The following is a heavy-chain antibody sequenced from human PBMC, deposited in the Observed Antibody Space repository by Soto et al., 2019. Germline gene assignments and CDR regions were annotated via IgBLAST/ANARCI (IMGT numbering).Heavy chain of an antibody. V-gene: IGHV3-30*18. CDR3: AKDHLETTVTTPSY. Sequence: GSLRLSCAASGFTFSSYGMHWVRQAPGKGLEWVAVISYDGNNKYYADSVKGRFTISRDNFKNTLYLQMDSLRAEDTAMYYCAKDHLETTVTTPSYWGQGTLVTAPQ. J-gene: IGHJ4*02. D-gene: IGHD4-17*01. CDR2: ISYDGNNK. CDR1: GFTFSSYG.